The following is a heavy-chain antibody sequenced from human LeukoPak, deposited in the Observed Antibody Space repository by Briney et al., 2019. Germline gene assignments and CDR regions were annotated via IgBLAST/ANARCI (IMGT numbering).Heavy chain of an antibody. CDR3: ARERDGYNWGVFGY. V-gene: IGHV1-69*13. CDR2: IIPIFGTA. Sequence: EASVKVSCKASGYTFTAYYMHWVRQAPGQGLEWMGGIIPIFGTANYAQKFQGRVTITADESTSTAYMQLSSLRSEDTAVYYCARERDGYNWGVFGYWGQGTLVTVSS. D-gene: IGHD5-24*01. CDR1: GYTFTAYY. J-gene: IGHJ4*02.